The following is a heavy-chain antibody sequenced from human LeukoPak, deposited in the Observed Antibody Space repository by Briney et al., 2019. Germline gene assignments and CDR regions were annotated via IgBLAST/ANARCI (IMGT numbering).Heavy chain of an antibody. D-gene: IGHD3-16*01. J-gene: IGHJ6*02. V-gene: IGHV1-69*04. CDR3: ARDAHEGGNSYNYGLDV. CDR1: GGTFSSCS. CDR2: IIPIIDIA. Sequence: SVKVSCKASGGTFSSCSVSWVRQAPGQGLEWMGRIIPIIDIANYAQKFQGRVSITADKSATNVFIELSSLRPEDTAMYYCARDAHEGGNSYNYGLDVWGQGTAVTVSS.